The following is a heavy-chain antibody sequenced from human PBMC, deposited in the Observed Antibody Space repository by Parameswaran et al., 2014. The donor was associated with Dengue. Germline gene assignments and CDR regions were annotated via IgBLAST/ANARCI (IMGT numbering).Heavy chain of an antibody. D-gene: IGHD1-7*01. Sequence: WIRQPPGKGLEWIGYIYYSGSTYYNPSLKSRVTISVDTSKNQFSLKLSSVTAADTAVYYCARVKGRTGITGTFDYWGQGTLVTVSS. V-gene: IGHV4-31*02. CDR2: IYYSGST. CDR3: ARVKGRTGITGTFDY. J-gene: IGHJ4*02.